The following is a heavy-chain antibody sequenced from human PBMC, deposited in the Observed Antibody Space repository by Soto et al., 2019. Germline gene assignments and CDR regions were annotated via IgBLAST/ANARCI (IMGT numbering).Heavy chain of an antibody. CDR1: GESFSGYI. J-gene: IGHJ4*02. D-gene: IGHD6-19*01. CDR3: ARGLSTGSHYSGGWYYFDS. V-gene: IGHV4-34*01. CDR2: INHSGSA. Sequence: QVQLQQSGAGLLKPSETLSLTCAVYGESFSGYIWTWIRQTPGKGLQWIGQINHSGSASYHPSLKSRVTIRVHTSNSQFSLGLSSVTAADTAVYYCARGLSTGSHYSGGWYYFDSWGQGTQVTVSS.